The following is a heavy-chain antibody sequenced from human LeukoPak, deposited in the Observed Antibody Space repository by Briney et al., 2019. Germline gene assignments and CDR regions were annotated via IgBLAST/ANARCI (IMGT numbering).Heavy chain of an antibody. D-gene: IGHD3-22*01. CDR2: ISWNSGSI. J-gene: IGHJ4*02. V-gene: IGHV3-9*01. CDR3: ARGQDKTRDHYYDSSGYYYY. CDR1: GFTFDDYA. Sequence: GGSLRLSCAASGFTFDDYAMHWVRQAPGKGLEWVSGISWNSGSIGYADSVKGRFTISRDNAKNSLYLQMNSLRAEDTAVYYCARGQDKTRDHYYDSSGYYYYWGQGTLVTVSS.